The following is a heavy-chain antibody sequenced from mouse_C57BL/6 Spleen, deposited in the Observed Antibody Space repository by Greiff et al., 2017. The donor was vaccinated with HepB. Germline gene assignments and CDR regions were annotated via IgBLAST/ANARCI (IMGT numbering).Heavy chain of an antibody. CDR3: ARRFYYYGSRDAMDY. J-gene: IGHJ4*01. CDR2: ISSGSSTI. Sequence: EVQLVESGGGLVKPGGSLKLSCAASGFTFSDYGMHWVRQAPEKGLEWVAYISSGSSTIYYADTVKGRFTISRDNAKNTLFLQMTSLRSEDTAMYYCARRFYYYGSRDAMDYWGQGTSVTVSS. V-gene: IGHV5-17*01. CDR1: GFTFSDYG. D-gene: IGHD1-1*01.